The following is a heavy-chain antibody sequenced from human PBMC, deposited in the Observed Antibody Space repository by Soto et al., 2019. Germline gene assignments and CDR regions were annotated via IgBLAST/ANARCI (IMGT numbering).Heavy chain of an antibody. CDR3: ARDSSIITVVRGDTEGHYYCMAV. V-gene: IGHV1-18*01. CDR1: GYTFTSYG. J-gene: IGHJ6*02. CDR2: ISAYNSNT. Sequence: QVQLVQSGAEVKKPGASVKVSCKASGYTFTSYGISWVRQAPGQGLEWMGWISAYNSNTNYAQKLQGRVTMTTDTATSTADLELRRLTHHYTAVYYCARDSSIITVVRGDTEGHYYCMAVGGQGTTVTVSS. D-gene: IGHD3-10*01.